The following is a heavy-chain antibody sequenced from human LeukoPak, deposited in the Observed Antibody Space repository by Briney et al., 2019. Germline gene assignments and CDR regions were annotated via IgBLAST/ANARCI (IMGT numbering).Heavy chain of an antibody. J-gene: IGHJ5*02. CDR2: ISAYNGNT. CDR1: GYTFTVYG. CDR3: ARGTVTTQAPWFDP. V-gene: IGHV1-18*01. Sequence: ASVKVSFKASGYTFTVYGISWVRQAPGQGLEWMGWISAYNGNTNYAQKLQGRVTMTTDTSTSTAYMELRSLRSDDTAVYYCARGTVTTQAPWFDPWGQGTLVTVSS. D-gene: IGHD4-17*01.